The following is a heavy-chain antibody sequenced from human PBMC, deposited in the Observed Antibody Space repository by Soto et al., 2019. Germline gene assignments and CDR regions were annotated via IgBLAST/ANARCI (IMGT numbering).Heavy chain of an antibody. J-gene: IGHJ6*02. CDR2: IVPSDSYT. CDR1: GYSFTSYW. V-gene: IGHV5-10-1*01. CDR3: ASGSGSSSWAPDYYYYYGMDV. Sequence: GESLKISCKGSGYSFTSYWISWVRQMPGKGLEWMGRIVPSDSYTNYSPSFQGHVTISADKSISTAYLQWSSLKASDTAMYYCASGSGSSSWAPDYYYYYGMDVWGQGTTVTVSS. D-gene: IGHD6-13*01.